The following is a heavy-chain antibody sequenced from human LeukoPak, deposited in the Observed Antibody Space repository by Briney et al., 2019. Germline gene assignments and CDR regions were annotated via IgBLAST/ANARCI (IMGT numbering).Heavy chain of an antibody. J-gene: IGHJ4*02. V-gene: IGHV3-7*01. D-gene: IGHD2-21*02. CDR1: GFTFSSYS. Sequence: PGGSLRLSCAASGFTFSSYSMNWVRQAPGKGLEWVANIKQDRSEKYYVDSVKGRFTISRDNAKNSLYLQMNSLRAEDTAVYYCARGSHIVVVTSRPTGFDYWGQGTLVTVSS. CDR3: ARGSHIVVVTSRPTGFDY. CDR2: IKQDRSEK.